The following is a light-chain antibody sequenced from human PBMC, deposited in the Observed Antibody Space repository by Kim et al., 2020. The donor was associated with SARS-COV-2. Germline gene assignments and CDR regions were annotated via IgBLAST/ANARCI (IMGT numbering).Light chain of an antibody. CDR1: KSSSNN. Sequence: SVSREEGVTLSCRASKSSSNNVAWYQHRPGQAPRLLIYAASTRATGVATRFSGSGSGTEFTLTISSLQSEDFAVYYCQQYDNWLYTFGQGTNLEI. J-gene: IGKJ2*01. V-gene: IGKV3-15*01. CDR2: AAS. CDR3: QQYDNWLYT.